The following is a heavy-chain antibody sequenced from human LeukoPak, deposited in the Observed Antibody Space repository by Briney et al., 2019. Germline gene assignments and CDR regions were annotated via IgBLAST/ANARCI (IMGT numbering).Heavy chain of an antibody. D-gene: IGHD3-10*01. J-gene: IGHJ4*02. V-gene: IGHV1-2*02. Sequence: ASVKVSCKASGYTFTSYGISWVRQAPGQGLEWMGWINPNSGGTNYAQKFQGRVTMTRDTSISTAYMELSRLRSDDTAVYYCASLMVHGSGNYWGQGTLVTVSS. CDR2: INPNSGGT. CDR3: ASLMVHGSGNY. CDR1: GYTFTSYG.